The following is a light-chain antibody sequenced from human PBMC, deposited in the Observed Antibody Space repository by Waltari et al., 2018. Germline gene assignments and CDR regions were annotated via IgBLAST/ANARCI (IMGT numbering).Light chain of an antibody. V-gene: IGKV1-39*01. CDR1: QSISSY. Sequence: DIQMTQSPSSLSASVGARVTITCRASQSISSYLNWYQQKPGKAPKLLIYAASSLQSGVPSRFSGSGSGTDFTLTISSPQPEDFATYYCQQSYSTPRTFGQGTKVEIK. CDR2: AAS. J-gene: IGKJ1*01. CDR3: QQSYSTPRT.